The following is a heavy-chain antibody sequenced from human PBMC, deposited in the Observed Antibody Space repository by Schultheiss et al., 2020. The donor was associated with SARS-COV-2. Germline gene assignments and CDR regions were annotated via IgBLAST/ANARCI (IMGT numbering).Heavy chain of an antibody. Sequence: ASVKVSCKVSGYTLTELSMHWVRQAPGKGLEWMGWISAYNGNTNYAQKLQGRVTMTTDTSTSTAHMDLSSLRSEDTAVYFCARGWSGYLNWFDPWGQGTLVTVSS. CDR2: ISAYNGNT. V-gene: IGHV1-18*01. CDR3: ARGWSGYLNWFDP. CDR1: GYTLTELS. J-gene: IGHJ5*02. D-gene: IGHD3-3*01.